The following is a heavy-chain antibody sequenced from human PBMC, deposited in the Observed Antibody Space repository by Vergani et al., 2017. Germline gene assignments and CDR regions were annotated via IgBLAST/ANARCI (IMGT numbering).Heavy chain of an antibody. Sequence: QVQLQQWGAGLLKPSETLSLTCAVYGGSFSGYYWSWIRQPPGKGLEWIGEINHSGSTNYNPSLKSRVTISVDTSKKQFSLKLSSVTAADTAVYYCARGLNWGNYYFDYWGQGTLVTVSS. V-gene: IGHV4-34*01. D-gene: IGHD7-27*01. CDR3: ARGLNWGNYYFDY. J-gene: IGHJ4*02. CDR2: INHSGST. CDR1: GGSFSGYY.